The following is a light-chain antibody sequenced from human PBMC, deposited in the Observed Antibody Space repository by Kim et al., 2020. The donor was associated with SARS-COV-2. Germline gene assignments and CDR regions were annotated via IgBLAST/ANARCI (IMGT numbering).Light chain of an antibody. CDR2: EVS. CDR1: SSDVGSYNR. J-gene: IGLJ2*01. Sequence: QSALTQPPSVSGSPGQSVTISCTGTSSDVGSYNRVSWYQQPPGTAPKVMIYEVSNRPSGVPDHFSGSKSGNTASLTISGLQAEDEAIYYCSSYTGSSVVFGGGTQLTVL. V-gene: IGLV2-18*02. CDR3: SSYTGSSVV.